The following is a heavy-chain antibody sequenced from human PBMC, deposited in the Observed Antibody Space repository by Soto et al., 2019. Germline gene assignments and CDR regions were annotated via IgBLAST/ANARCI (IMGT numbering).Heavy chain of an antibody. J-gene: IGHJ6*02. Sequence: EVQLVESGGGLVKPGGSLRLSCAASGFTFSSYSMNWVRQAPGKGLEWVSSISSSSSYIYYADSVKGRFTISRDNAKNSLDLQMNSLRAEDTAVYYCSREGDYYGMDVWGQGTTVTVSS. CDR3: SREGDYYGMDV. V-gene: IGHV3-21*01. CDR1: GFTFSSYS. CDR2: ISSSSSYI.